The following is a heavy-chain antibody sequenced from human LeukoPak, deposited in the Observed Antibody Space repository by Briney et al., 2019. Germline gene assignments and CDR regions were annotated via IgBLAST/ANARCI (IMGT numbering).Heavy chain of an antibody. CDR1: GYRFTSHW. Sequence: GESLKISCKGSGYRFTSHWIGWVRQMPGKGLEWMGIIYPGDSDTRYSPSFQGQVTISADKSISTAYLQWSSLKASDTAMYYCARNAATPANSGNWFDPWGQGTLVTVSS. CDR3: ARNAATPANSGNWFDP. V-gene: IGHV5-51*01. D-gene: IGHD2-2*02. CDR2: IYPGDSDT. J-gene: IGHJ5*02.